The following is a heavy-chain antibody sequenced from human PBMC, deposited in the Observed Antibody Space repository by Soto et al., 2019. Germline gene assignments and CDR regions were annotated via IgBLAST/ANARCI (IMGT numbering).Heavy chain of an antibody. Sequence: QVQLVQSGAEVKKPGSSVKVSCKASGGTFSSYAISWVRQAPGQGLEWMGGIIPIFGTANYAQKFQGRVTSTAEESTSTAYMELSSLRSEDTAVYYCARERGYSRNYYYYYGMDVWGQGTTVTVSS. V-gene: IGHV1-69*01. CDR3: ARERGYSRNYYYYYGMDV. CDR1: GGTFSSYA. J-gene: IGHJ6*02. D-gene: IGHD6-13*01. CDR2: IIPIFGTA.